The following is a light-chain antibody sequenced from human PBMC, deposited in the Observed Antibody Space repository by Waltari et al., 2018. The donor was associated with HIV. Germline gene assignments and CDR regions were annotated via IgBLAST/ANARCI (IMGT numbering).Light chain of an antibody. CDR1: SSDVGVYNY. V-gene: IGLV2-23*02. Sequence: QSALTQPASVSGSPGQSITISCTGPSSDVGVYNYVSWYQQHPGKAPKLMIYDVSKRPSGVSNRFSGSKSGNTASLTISGLQAEDEADYYCCSYAGSSTLVFGGGTKLTVL. CDR2: DVS. J-gene: IGLJ2*01. CDR3: CSYAGSSTLV.